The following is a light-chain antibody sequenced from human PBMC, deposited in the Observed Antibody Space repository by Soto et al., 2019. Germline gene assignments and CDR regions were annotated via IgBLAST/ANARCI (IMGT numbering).Light chain of an antibody. Sequence: QSVLTQPASVSGSPGQSITISCTGTSGDIGAYNYVCWYQQQSGKAPKLIIYDVSKRPSGVPDRFSGSKSGNTASLTISGLQVEDEADYYCCSYAGIHTYVFGPRTKV. CDR3: CSYAGIHTYV. CDR1: SGDIGAYNY. J-gene: IGLJ1*01. V-gene: IGLV2-11*01. CDR2: DVS.